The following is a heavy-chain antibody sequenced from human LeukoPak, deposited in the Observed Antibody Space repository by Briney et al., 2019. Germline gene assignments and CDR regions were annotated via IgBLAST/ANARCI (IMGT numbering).Heavy chain of an antibody. V-gene: IGHV3-64*01. Sequence: GGSLRLSCAASGFTFSSYGMHWVRQAPGKGLEYVSGISSNGDSTYYANSVKGRFTISRDNSKNTLYLQMGSLRAEDMAVYYCAREYYYEELDYWGQGTLVTVSS. CDR2: ISSNGDST. CDR3: AREYYYEELDY. D-gene: IGHD3-22*01. J-gene: IGHJ4*02. CDR1: GFTFSSYG.